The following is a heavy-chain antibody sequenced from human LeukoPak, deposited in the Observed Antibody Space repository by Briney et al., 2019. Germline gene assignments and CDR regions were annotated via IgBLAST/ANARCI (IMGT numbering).Heavy chain of an antibody. CDR3: ARDPAGRGIVATPPSY. V-gene: IGHV1-18*01. J-gene: IGHJ4*02. D-gene: IGHD5-12*01. CDR2: ISAYNGNT. CDR1: GYTFTSYG. Sequence: ASVKVSCKASGYTFTSYGISWVRQAPGQGLEWMGWISAYNGNTNYAQKLQGRVTMTTDTSTSTAYMELRSLRSGDTAVYYCARDPAGRGIVATPPSYWGQGTLVTVSS.